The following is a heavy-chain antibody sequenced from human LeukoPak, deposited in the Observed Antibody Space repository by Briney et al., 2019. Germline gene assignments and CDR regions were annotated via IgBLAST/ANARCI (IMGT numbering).Heavy chain of an antibody. CDR3: AADTPLRGFSYGFDY. D-gene: IGHD5-18*01. CDR2: ISTSSGYI. J-gene: IGHJ4*02. Sequence: GGSLGLSCAASGFTFSSYTMHWVRQAPGKGLEWVSSISTSSGYIYYADSVKGRFTISRDNAKNSLYLQMNSLRAEDTALYYCAADTPLRGFSYGFDYWGQGTLVTVSS. V-gene: IGHV3-21*01. CDR1: GFTFSSYT.